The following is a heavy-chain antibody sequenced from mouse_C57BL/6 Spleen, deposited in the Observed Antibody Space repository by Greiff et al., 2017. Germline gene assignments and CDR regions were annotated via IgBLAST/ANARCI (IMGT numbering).Heavy chain of an antibody. D-gene: IGHD2-1*01. CDR2: IYPGSGNT. CDR1: GYSFTSYY. V-gene: IGHV1-66*01. CDR3: AGGNYYAMDY. J-gene: IGHJ4*01. Sequence: QVQLKESGPELVKPGASVKISCKASGYSFTSYYIHWVKQRPGQGLVWIGWIYPGSGNTKYNEKFKGKATLTADTSSSTAYVQLSSLTSEDSAVYYCAGGNYYAMDYWGQGTSVTVSS.